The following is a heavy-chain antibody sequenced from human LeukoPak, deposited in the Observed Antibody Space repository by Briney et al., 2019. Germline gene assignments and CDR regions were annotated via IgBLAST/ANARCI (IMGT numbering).Heavy chain of an antibody. Sequence: SVKVSCKFSAGAFDNYAVNWVRQAPGQGLEWMGAIIPIFETTNYAPKFQGRITITADGSTGTAYMDLSSLRSEDTAIYYCARSLRVSGDFDYWGQGTQVIAS. V-gene: IGHV1-69*01. J-gene: IGHJ4*02. D-gene: IGHD2-8*01. CDR3: ARSLRVSGDFDY. CDR2: IIPIFETT. CDR1: AGAFDNYA.